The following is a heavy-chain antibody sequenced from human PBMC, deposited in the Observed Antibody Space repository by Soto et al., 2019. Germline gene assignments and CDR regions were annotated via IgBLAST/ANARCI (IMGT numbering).Heavy chain of an antibody. D-gene: IGHD3-9*01. CDR3: ARGLYDILTGYSYYYYGRDV. Sequence: ASVKVSCKASGYTFTSYDINWVRQATGQGLEWMGWMNPNSGNTGYAQKFQGRVTMTRNTSISTAYMELSSLRSEDTAVYYCARGLYDILTGYSYYYYGRDVWGQGTTVTVSS. J-gene: IGHJ6*02. V-gene: IGHV1-8*01. CDR2: MNPNSGNT. CDR1: GYTFTSYD.